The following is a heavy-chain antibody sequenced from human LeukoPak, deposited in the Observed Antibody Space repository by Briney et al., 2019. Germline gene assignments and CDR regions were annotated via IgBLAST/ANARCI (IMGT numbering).Heavy chain of an antibody. CDR1: GFTFSSYA. J-gene: IGHJ4*02. CDR2: IASDGSST. Sequence: GGSLRLSCAASGFTFSSYAMSWVRQAPGKGLVWVSRIASDGSSTTYADSVKGRFSISRDNAKNTLYLQMNSLRVEDTAVYYRARGRPHGNDYWGQGTLVTVSS. V-gene: IGHV3-74*01. D-gene: IGHD4-23*01. CDR3: ARGRPHGNDY.